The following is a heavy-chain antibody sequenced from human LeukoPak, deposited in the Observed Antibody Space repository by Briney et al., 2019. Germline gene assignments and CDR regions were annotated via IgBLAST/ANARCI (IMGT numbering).Heavy chain of an antibody. V-gene: IGHV4-39*07. J-gene: IGHJ4*02. D-gene: IGHD3-22*01. CDR3: ARVKGGYYLFGFDY. Sequence: SETLSLTCTVSGGSISSSSYYWGWIRQPPGKGLEWIGSIYYSGSTFYNPSLKGRVTISVDTSKNQFSLKLSSVTAADTAVYYCARVKGGYYLFGFDYWGQGTLVTVSS. CDR2: IYYSGST. CDR1: GGSISSSSYY.